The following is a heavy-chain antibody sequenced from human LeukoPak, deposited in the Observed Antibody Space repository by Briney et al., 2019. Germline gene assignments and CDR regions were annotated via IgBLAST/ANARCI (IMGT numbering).Heavy chain of an antibody. CDR3: AREFRGVIGALGPWYFDL. J-gene: IGHJ2*01. Sequence: SETLSLTCSVSGGSISSSSFYWSWIRQPAGKGLEWIGRIYTSGSTNYNPSLKSRVTISVDTSKNQFSLKLSSVTAADTAVYYCAREFRGVIGALGPWYFDLWGRGTLVTVSS. CDR1: GGSISSSSFY. D-gene: IGHD3-10*01. CDR2: IYTSGST. V-gene: IGHV4-61*02.